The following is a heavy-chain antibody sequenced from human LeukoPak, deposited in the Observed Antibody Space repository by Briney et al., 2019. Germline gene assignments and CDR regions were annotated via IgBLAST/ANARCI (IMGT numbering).Heavy chain of an antibody. CDR3: ARLTTANDY. D-gene: IGHD4-17*01. V-gene: IGHV3-21*01. J-gene: IGHJ4*02. CDR2: ISSGSSYI. CDR1: GFTFSTYS. Sequence: GGSLRLSCAASGFTFSTYSMNWVRQAPGKGLEWVSSISSGSSYIYYADSLKGLFTISRDNAKNSLYLQMNSLRAEDTAVYYCARLTTANDYWGQGTLVTVSS.